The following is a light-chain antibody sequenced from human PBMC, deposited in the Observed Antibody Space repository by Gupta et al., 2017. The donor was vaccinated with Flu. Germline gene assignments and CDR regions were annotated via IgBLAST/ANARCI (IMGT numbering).Light chain of an antibody. CDR2: GAS. CDR3: HQYGRSPWT. CDR1: QFVSSTK. V-gene: IGKV3-20*01. Sequence: ELVLTQSPVTLSLSPGERATLSCRASQFVSSTKLAWYQQKPGQAPRLLIYGASNRATGTPDRFAGSGSGTDFTLDISKLEPEDFAVYYCHQYGRSPWTFGQGTKVEVK. J-gene: IGKJ1*01.